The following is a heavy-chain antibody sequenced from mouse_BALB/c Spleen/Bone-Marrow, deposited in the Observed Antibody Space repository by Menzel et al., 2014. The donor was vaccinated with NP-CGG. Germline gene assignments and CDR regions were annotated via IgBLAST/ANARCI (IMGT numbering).Heavy chain of an antibody. CDR1: GFTFSSYG. V-gene: IGHV5-6-3*01. Sequence: EVKLMESGEGLVQPGGSLKLSCVASGFTFSSYGMSWVRQTPDKRLELVATINNNGGSTYYPDSVKGQFTISRDNAKNTLYLQMSSLKSEDTAMYYCARVYGWYFDVWGAGTTVTVSS. CDR3: ARVYGWYFDV. D-gene: IGHD1-1*01. CDR2: INNNGGST. J-gene: IGHJ1*01.